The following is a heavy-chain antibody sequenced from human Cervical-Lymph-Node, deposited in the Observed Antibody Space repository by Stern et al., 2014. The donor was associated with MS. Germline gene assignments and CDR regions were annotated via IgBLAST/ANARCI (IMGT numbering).Heavy chain of an antibody. CDR2: ISPYNGNS. CDR3: SRSASDAFDI. CDR1: GYTFISHG. V-gene: IGHV1-18*01. D-gene: IGHD3-16*01. Sequence: DQLVESGAVLKKPGASMKVSCKASGYTFISHGISWVRQAPGQGLEWMGWISPYNGNSNYAQKFQDRVTMTTDTSTNTAYLELRGLRSDDTAMYYCSRSASDAFDIWGQGTMVTFSS. J-gene: IGHJ3*02.